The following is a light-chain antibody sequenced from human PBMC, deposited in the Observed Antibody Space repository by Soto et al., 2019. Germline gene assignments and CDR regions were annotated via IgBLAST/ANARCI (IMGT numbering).Light chain of an antibody. J-gene: IGLJ2*01. CDR3: CSYVGSSTLV. Sequence: QAVVTQPASVSGSPGQSITISCTGTSSDVGSYNLVSWYQQHPGKAPKLMIYEVTKRPSGVSNRFSGSKSGNTASLTISGLQAEDEADYYCCSYVGSSTLVFGGGTQLTVL. V-gene: IGLV2-23*02. CDR2: EVT. CDR1: SSDVGSYNL.